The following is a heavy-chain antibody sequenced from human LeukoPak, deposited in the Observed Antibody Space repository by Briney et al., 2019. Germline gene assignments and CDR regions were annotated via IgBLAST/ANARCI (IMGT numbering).Heavy chain of an antibody. CDR1: GFTFDDYA. CDR2: ISWNSGSI. J-gene: IGHJ4*02. D-gene: IGHD5-24*01. V-gene: IGHV3-9*01. CDR3: AKDVRRDGYNLGGVDY. Sequence: GGSLRPSCAASGFTFDDYAMHWVRQAPGKGLEWVSGISWNSGSIGYADSVKGRFTISRDNAKNSLYLQMNSLRAEDTALYYCAKDVRRDGYNLGGVDYWGQGTLVTVSS.